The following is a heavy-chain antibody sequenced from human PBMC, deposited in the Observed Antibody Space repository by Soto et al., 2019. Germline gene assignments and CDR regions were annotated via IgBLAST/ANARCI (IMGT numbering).Heavy chain of an antibody. Sequence: QVQLQQWGAGLLKPSETLSLTCAVYGGSFSGYYWSWIRQPPGKGLEWIGEINHSGSTNYNPSLKSRVTISVDTSKNQFSLKLSSVTAADTAVYYCARVTVVVAATGNYYYGMDVWGQGTTVTVSS. D-gene: IGHD2-15*01. CDR1: GGSFSGYY. J-gene: IGHJ6*02. CDR2: INHSGST. CDR3: ARVTVVVAATGNYYYGMDV. V-gene: IGHV4-34*01.